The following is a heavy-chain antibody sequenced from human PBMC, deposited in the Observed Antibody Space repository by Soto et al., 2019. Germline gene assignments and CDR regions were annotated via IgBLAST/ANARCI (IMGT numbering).Heavy chain of an antibody. Sequence: ASVKVSCKASGYIFTSYGINWVRQAPGQGLEWMGWISVYNGHTKYAHKFQDRVTMSTDTSASTAYMEVRSLRSDDTAVYYCARDQGTCGTSSHYWGQGTLVTVSS. D-gene: IGHD2-21*01. CDR1: GYIFTSYG. CDR3: ARDQGTCGTSSHY. J-gene: IGHJ4*02. V-gene: IGHV1-18*01. CDR2: ISVYNGHT.